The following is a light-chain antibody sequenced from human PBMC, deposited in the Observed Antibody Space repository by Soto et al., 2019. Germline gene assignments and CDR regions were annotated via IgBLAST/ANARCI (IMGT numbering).Light chain of an antibody. J-gene: IGKJ1*01. CDR1: QDIKKF. V-gene: IGKV1-33*01. CDR3: QQYYSYPWT. Sequence: DIQMTQSPSSLSASVGDRVSITCQASQDIKKFLSWFQQKPGKAPKLLIYDASNLEAGVPSRFSGSGSGTDFTLTISCLQSEDFATYYCQQYYSYPWTFGQGTTVDIK. CDR2: DAS.